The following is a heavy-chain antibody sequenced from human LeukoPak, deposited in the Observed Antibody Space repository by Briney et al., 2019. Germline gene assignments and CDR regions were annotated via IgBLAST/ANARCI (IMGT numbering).Heavy chain of an antibody. CDR1: GYTFTSYD. J-gene: IGHJ4*02. CDR2: MNPNSGNT. D-gene: IGHD1-26*01. Sequence: ASVKVSCKASGYTFTSYDINWVRQATGQGLEWVGWMNPNSGNTGYAQKFQGRVTMTTDTSTSTAYMELRSLRSDDTAVYYCARAVGAVDYYFDYWGQGTLVTVSS. V-gene: IGHV1-8*02. CDR3: ARAVGAVDYYFDY.